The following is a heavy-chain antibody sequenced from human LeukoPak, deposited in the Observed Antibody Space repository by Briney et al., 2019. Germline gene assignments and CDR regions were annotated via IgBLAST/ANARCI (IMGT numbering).Heavy chain of an antibody. J-gene: IGHJ4*02. D-gene: IGHD6-19*01. CDR3: VKGGSSGWLAYFDY. V-gene: IGHV3-64D*09. Sequence: PGGSLRLSCSASGFIFSSYAMHWVRQAPGKGLEYVSAISGNGGSTYYADSVKGRFTISRDNSKNTLYLQMSSLRAEDTAVYYCVKGGSSGWLAYFDYWGQGTLVTVSS. CDR2: ISGNGGST. CDR1: GFIFSSYA.